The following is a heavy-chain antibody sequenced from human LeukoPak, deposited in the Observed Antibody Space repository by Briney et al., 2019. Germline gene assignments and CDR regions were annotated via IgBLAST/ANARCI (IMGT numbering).Heavy chain of an antibody. CDR3: AKLPTWFGLPNDY. J-gene: IGHJ4*02. CDR2: ISGSGGST. Sequence: GGSLRLSCAASGFTFSNYGMSWVRQAPGKGLEWVSAISGSGGSTFYADSVKGWFTISRDNSKNTLYLQMNSLRAEDTAVYYCAKLPTWFGLPNDYWGQGTLVTVSS. D-gene: IGHD3-16*01. CDR1: GFTFSNYG. V-gene: IGHV3-23*01.